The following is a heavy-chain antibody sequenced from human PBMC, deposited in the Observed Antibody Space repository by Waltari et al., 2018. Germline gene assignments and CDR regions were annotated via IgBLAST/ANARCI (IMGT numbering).Heavy chain of an antibody. V-gene: IGHV3-7*04. Sequence: EVQLVESGGGLVQPGGSLRLSCAASGFTFNKYWMTWVRQAPGKGRGGDANINDDEKEKYQGDSVKGRFTISRDNTKKSVDRQRNSLRVDDTAVYYCARGEEGYGEAYYWGQGTLVTVSS. D-gene: IGHD3-10*01. CDR2: INDDEKEK. CDR1: GFTFNKYW. CDR3: ARGEEGYGEAYY. J-gene: IGHJ4*02.